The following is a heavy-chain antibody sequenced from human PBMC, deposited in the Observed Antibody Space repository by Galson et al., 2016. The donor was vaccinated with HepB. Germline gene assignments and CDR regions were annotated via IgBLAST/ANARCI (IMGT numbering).Heavy chain of an antibody. V-gene: IGHV4-59*01. D-gene: IGHD3-10*01. Sequence: SETLSLTCTVSGDSISNYYWSWIRQPPEKGLEWIGYIYYGETTNYNPSLESRVTMSVDTSKNQFSLKLTSVTAADTAVYYCARTMLRGRLYYFDYWGQGTLVTVSS. CDR1: GDSISNYY. J-gene: IGHJ4*02. CDR2: IYYGETT. CDR3: ARTMLRGRLYYFDY.